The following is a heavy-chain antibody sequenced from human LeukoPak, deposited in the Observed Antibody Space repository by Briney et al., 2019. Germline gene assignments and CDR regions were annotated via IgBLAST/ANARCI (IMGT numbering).Heavy chain of an antibody. D-gene: IGHD6-19*01. CDR1: GYTFTNCY. CDR3: ARANFEAVAGTYRYYGMDV. CDR2: INPTGGST. J-gene: IGHJ6*02. Sequence: ASVKVSCKASGYTFTNCYIHWVRQAPGQGLEWMGIINPTGGSTTYAQKFQGRVTMTRDTSTSTVYMDLSSLRFEDTAVYYCARANFEAVAGTYRYYGMDVLGQGTTVTVSS. V-gene: IGHV1-46*01.